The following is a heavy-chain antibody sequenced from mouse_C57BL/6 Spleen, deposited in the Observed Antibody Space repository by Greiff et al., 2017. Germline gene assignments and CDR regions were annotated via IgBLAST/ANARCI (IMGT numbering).Heavy chain of an antibody. D-gene: IGHD2-4*01. J-gene: IGHJ3*01. CDR1: GFTFSSYT. CDR3: ARHATMITTWFAY. CDR2: ISGGGGNT. V-gene: IGHV5-9*01. Sequence: EVKLMESGGGLVKPGGSLKLSCAASGFTFSSYTMSWVRQTPEKRLEWVATISGGGGNTYYPDSVKGRFTISRDKAKNTLYLQMSSLRSEDTALYYCARHATMITTWFAYWGQGTLVTVSA.